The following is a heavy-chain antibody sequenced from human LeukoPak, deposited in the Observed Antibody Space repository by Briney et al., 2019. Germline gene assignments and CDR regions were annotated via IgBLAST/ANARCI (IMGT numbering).Heavy chain of an antibody. CDR1: GYTFTSYG. J-gene: IGHJ4*02. V-gene: IGHV1-18*01. CDR2: ISAYNGNT. Sequence: ASVKVSCKASGYTFTSYGISWVRQAPGQGLEWMGWISAYNGNTNYAQKLQGRVTMTTDTSTSTAYMELSSLRSEDTAVYYCATGVRSYYFDYWGQGTLVTVSS. CDR3: ATGVRSYYFDY. D-gene: IGHD3-10*01.